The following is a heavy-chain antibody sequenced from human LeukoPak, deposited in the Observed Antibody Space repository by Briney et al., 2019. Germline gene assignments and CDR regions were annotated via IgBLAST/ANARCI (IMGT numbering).Heavy chain of an antibody. J-gene: IGHJ6*04. Sequence: PGGSLRLSCAASGFTFSSYWMSWVRQAPGKGLEWVSSISSSSGYIYYADSVKGRFTLSRDNAMNSLYLQMNSLRAEDMAVYYCAREKAWFGGLMDVWGKGTTVTISS. V-gene: IGHV3-21*01. CDR2: ISSSSGYI. CDR3: AREKAWFGGLMDV. CDR1: GFTFSSYW. D-gene: IGHD3-10*01.